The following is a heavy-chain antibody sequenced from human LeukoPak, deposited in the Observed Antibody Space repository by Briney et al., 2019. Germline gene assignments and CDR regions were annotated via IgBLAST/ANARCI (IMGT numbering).Heavy chain of an antibody. V-gene: IGHV1-69*13. D-gene: IGHD6-19*01. CDR1: GGTFSGYA. Sequence: SVKVSCKASGGTFSGYAISWVRQAPGQGLEWMGGIIPIFGTANYAQKFQGRVTITADESTSTAYMELSSLRSEDTAVYYCARGGIAVAGSWTPADYWGQGTLVTVSS. CDR2: IIPIFGTA. CDR3: ARGGIAVAGSWTPADY. J-gene: IGHJ4*02.